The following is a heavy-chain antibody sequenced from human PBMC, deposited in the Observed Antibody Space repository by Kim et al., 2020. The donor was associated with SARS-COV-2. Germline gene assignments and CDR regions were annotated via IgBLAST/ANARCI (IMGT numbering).Heavy chain of an antibody. D-gene: IGHD3-22*01. CDR1: GFTFSSYW. Sequence: GGSLRLSCAASGFTFSSYWMHWVRQAPGKGLVWVSRINSDGSDTSYADSVKGRFTISRDNAKTTLYLQMNSLRAEDTAVYYCARAGTYYDSGGVRGGYYFDYWGQGTMVTVSS. V-gene: IGHV3-74*01. CDR3: ARAGTYYDSGGVRGGYYFDY. CDR2: INSDGSDT. J-gene: IGHJ4*02.